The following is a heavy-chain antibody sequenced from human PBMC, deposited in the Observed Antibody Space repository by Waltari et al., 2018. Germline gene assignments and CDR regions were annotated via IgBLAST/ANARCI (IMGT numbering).Heavy chain of an antibody. CDR3: VSGGWGFYFDY. Sequence: EVQLVESGGGLVKPGGSLRLSCGDSGFSFSRYSMNWVRQAPGKGLEWVSSISSSTTYIHYADSVKGRFTISRDNAKNSLYLQMNSLRVEDTAVYYCVSGGWGFYFDYWGQGTVVTVSS. CDR2: ISSSTTYI. D-gene: IGHD7-27*01. CDR1: GFSFSRYS. J-gene: IGHJ4*02. V-gene: IGHV3-21*01.